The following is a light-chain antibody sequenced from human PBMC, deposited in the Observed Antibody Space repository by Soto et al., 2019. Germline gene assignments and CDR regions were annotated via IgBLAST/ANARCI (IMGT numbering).Light chain of an antibody. J-gene: IGLJ2*01. CDR1: SSNIGTNT. V-gene: IGLV1-44*01. Sequence: QSVVTQPPSASGTPGQRVTISCSGGSSNIGTNTVNWYKQVPGTAPTLLIYTDHQRPAGVPDRFSGSRSGTSASLAISGLQSEDEADYYCAAWDGSLNGVLFGGGTKLTVL. CDR2: TDH. CDR3: AAWDGSLNGVL.